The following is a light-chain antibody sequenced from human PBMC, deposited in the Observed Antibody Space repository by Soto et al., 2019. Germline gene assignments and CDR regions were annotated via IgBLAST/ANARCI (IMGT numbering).Light chain of an antibody. CDR1: DSISRH. CDR2: AAS. Sequence: DIQMTQSPSSLSASVGDRVTITCRASDSISRHLNWYQQKPGKAPKLLIYAASSLQNGVPSRFSGGGSGTDFSLTISNLQPEDFATYYCQQSYSTLSITFGQGTRLEIK. V-gene: IGKV1-39*01. J-gene: IGKJ5*01. CDR3: QQSYSTLSIT.